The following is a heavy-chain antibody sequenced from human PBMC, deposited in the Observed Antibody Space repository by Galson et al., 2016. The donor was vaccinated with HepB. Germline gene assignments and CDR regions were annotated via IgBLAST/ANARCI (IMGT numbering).Heavy chain of an antibody. J-gene: IGHJ6*02. Sequence: SLRLSCAASGFTFSSAWMNWVRQAPGKGLEWVGRIKSKTGGGTTDYAAPVKGRFTISRDDSNNTLYLQMNSLKTEDTAVYYCTTINSSSWYGHYYYGMDVWGQGTTVTVSS. CDR3: TTINSSSWYGHYYYGMDV. CDR2: IKSKTGGGTT. CDR1: GFTFSSAW. D-gene: IGHD6-13*01. V-gene: IGHV3-15*07.